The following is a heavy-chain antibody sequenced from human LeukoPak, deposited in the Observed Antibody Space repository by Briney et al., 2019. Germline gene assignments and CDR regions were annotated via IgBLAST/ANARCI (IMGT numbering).Heavy chain of an antibody. CDR3: ARGVTIFGVVIINYYYYMDV. CDR1: GFTFSSYS. Sequence: GGSLRLSCAASGFTFSSYSMNWVRQAPGKGLEWVSSISSSSSYIYYADSVKGRFTISRDNAKNSLYLQMNSLRAEDTAVYYCARGVTIFGVVIINYYYYMDVWGKGTTVTVSS. D-gene: IGHD3-3*01. J-gene: IGHJ6*03. CDR2: ISSSSSYI. V-gene: IGHV3-21*01.